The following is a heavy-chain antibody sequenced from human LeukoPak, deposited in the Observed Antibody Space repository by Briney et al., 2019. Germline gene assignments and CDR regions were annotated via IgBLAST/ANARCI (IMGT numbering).Heavy chain of an antibody. CDR1: GFTFSSYA. CDR2: IWYDGSNK. Sequence: PGRSLRLSCAASGFTFSSYAMHWVRQAPGKGLEWVAVIWYDGSNKYYADSVKGRFTISRDNSKNTLYLQMNSLRAEDTAVYFCAREAGSGSYYNFPDSWGQGTLVTVSS. CDR3: AREAGSGSYYNFPDS. J-gene: IGHJ5*01. V-gene: IGHV3-33*08. D-gene: IGHD3-10*01.